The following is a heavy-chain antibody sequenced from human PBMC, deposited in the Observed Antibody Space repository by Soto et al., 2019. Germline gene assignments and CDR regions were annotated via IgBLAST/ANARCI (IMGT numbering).Heavy chain of an antibody. Sequence: QVQLVESGGGVVRPGRSLRLSCAASGFTFSSYAMHWVRQAPGKGLEWVAVISYDGSNKHYADSVKGRFIISRDSSENTLFLQINSLRVEDAAVYYCARDRGYSGYDSVDYWGQGTLVTVSS. CDR2: ISYDGSNK. J-gene: IGHJ4*02. CDR1: GFTFSSYA. V-gene: IGHV3-30-3*01. CDR3: ARDRGYSGYDSVDY. D-gene: IGHD5-12*01.